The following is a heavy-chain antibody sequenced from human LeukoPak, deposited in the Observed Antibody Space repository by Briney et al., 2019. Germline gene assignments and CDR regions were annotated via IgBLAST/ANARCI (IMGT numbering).Heavy chain of an antibody. CDR3: ARETYCGGDCYSELWFDR. CDR1: GGTFSSYA. J-gene: IGHJ5*02. V-gene: IGHV1-69*04. D-gene: IGHD2-21*02. Sequence: SVKVSCEASGGTFSSYAISWVRQAPGQGLEWMGRIIPILGIANYAQKFQGRVTMTADKSTSTAYMELSSLRSEDTAVYYCARETYCGGDCYSELWFDRWGQGTLVTVSS. CDR2: IIPILGIA.